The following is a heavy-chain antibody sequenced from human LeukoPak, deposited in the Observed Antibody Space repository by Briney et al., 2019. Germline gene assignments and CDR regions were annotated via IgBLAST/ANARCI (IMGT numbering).Heavy chain of an antibody. D-gene: IGHD3-16*01. Sequence: ASVKVSCKASGYTFTGYYMHWVRQAPGQGLEWMGWINPNSGGTNYAQKFQGRVTLTGDTSISTAYMELSSPRFDDTAVYYCARRYSYAYGYLDYWGQGTLVTVSS. CDR2: INPNSGGT. CDR1: GYTFTGYY. V-gene: IGHV1-2*02. CDR3: ARRYSYAYGYLDY. J-gene: IGHJ4*02.